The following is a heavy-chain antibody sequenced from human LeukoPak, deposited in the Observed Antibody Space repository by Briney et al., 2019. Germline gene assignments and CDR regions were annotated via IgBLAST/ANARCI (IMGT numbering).Heavy chain of an antibody. Sequence: ASVKVSCKTSGYTFTGSYLHWVRQVPGQGLEWMGWTNPSTGGTKSAQQLEGRVTMTRHTSNTTGYLELRSLRLDDTATYYCARGGAFCSITTCHEFDHWGQGTLVIVSS. J-gene: IGHJ4*02. CDR1: GYTFTGSY. CDR2: TNPSTGGT. CDR3: ARGGAFCSITTCHEFDH. D-gene: IGHD2-2*01. V-gene: IGHV1-2*02.